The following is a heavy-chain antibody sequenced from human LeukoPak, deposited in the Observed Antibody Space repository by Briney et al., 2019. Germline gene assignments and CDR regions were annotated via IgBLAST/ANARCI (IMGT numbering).Heavy chain of an antibody. CDR2: IYYSGST. D-gene: IGHD5-12*01. V-gene: IGHV4-59*08. J-gene: IGHJ4*02. Sequence: SETLSLTCTVSGRSISSYYWSWIRQPPGKGLEWIGYIYYSGSTNHNPSLKSRVTISVDTSKNQFSLKLSSVTAADTAVYYCAKMDIVATTLDYWGQGTLVTVSS. CDR1: GRSISSYY. CDR3: AKMDIVATTLDY.